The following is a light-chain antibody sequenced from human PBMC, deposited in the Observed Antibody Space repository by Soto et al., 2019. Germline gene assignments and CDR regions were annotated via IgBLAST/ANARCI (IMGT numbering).Light chain of an antibody. V-gene: IGKV1-5*01. CDR1: QSISSW. Sequence: IQITHSASALTASVADRFAIAGRASQSISSWLAWYQQKPGKAPKLLIYDASSLESGVPSRFSGSGSGTEFTLTISSLQPDDFATYYCQQYNSYSTFGQGTKVDI. CDR2: DAS. J-gene: IGKJ1*01. CDR3: QQYNSYST.